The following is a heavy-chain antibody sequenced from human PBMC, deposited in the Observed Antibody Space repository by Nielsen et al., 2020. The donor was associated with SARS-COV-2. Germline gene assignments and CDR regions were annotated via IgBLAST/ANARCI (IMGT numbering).Heavy chain of an antibody. CDR3: AKAFRSSDWVRAATDI. Sequence: GESLKISCAASGFMFSTYAMSWVRPAPGKGLEWVSGIIGRGGRTHYADSVEGRFIISRDNSKNTLYLQMNSLRAEDTAVYYCAKAFRSSDWVRAATDIWGQGTLVTVSS. CDR2: IIGRGGRT. D-gene: IGHD6-25*01. V-gene: IGHV3-23*01. CDR1: GFMFSTYA. J-gene: IGHJ4*02.